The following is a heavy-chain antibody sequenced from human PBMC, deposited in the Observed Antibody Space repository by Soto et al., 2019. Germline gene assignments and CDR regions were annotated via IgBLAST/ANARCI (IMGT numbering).Heavy chain of an antibody. D-gene: IGHD3-10*01. CDR1: GFTFSTYN. Sequence: GGSLRLSCAASGFTFSTYNMNWVRQAPGKGLEWVSSINGRSNYIYYTDSVKGRFTISRDNAKNSLYLQMNSLRAEDTAVYYCAKGFPSNLNNWFDPWGQGTLVTVSS. CDR2: INGRSNYI. CDR3: AKGFPSNLNNWFDP. J-gene: IGHJ5*02. V-gene: IGHV3-21*04.